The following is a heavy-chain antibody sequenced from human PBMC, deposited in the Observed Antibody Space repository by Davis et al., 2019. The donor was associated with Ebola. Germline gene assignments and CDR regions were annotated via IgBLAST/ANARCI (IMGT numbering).Heavy chain of an antibody. CDR1: GGTFSSYA. CDR3: ARSGFGELLYTYYFDY. CDR2: INPIFGTA. D-gene: IGHD3-10*01. Sequence: SVKVSCKASGGTFSSYAISWVRQAPGQGLEWMGGINPIFGTANYAQKFQGRVTITADESTSTAYMELSSLRSEDTAVYYCARSGFGELLYTYYFDYWGQGTLVTVSS. J-gene: IGHJ4*02. V-gene: IGHV1-69*13.